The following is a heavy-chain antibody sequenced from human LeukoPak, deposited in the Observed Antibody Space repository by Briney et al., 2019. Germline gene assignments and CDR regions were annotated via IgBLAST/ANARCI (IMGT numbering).Heavy chain of an antibody. D-gene: IGHD3-9*01. CDR3: AAGPPFDWLEEYGMDV. V-gene: IGHV1-58*01. CDR1: GFTFTSSA. J-gene: IGHJ6*04. CDR2: IVVGSGNT. Sequence: EASAKVSCKASGFTFTSSAVQWVRQARGQRLEWIGSIVVGSGNTNYAQRFQERVTITRDMSTSTAYMELSSLRSEDTAVYYCAAGPPFDWLEEYGMDVWGKGTTVTVSS.